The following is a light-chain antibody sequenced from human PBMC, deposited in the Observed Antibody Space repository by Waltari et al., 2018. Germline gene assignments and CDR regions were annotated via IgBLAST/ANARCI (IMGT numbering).Light chain of an antibody. CDR3: CSYAGNYTLV. CDR1: SSDVGGYRY. CDR2: DVS. V-gene: IGLV2-11*01. Sequence: QSALTQPRSVSGSPGQSVTISCTGTSSDVGGYRYVSWYQQHPGKAPKLMIYDVSKRPSGVPDRFSGCKSANTASLTISGLQAEDEADYYCCSYAGNYTLVFGGGTRLTVL. J-gene: IGLJ3*02.